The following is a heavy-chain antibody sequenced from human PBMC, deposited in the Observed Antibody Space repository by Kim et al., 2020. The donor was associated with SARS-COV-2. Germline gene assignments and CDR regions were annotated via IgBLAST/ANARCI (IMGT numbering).Heavy chain of an antibody. CDR3: ARGSGGWFGELYYYGMDV. D-gene: IGHD3-10*01. J-gene: IGHJ6*02. Sequence: SETLSLTCAVYGGSFSGYYWSWIRQPPGKGLEWIGEINHSGSTNYNPSLKSRVTISVDTSKNQFSLKLSSVTAADTAVYYCARGSGGWFGELYYYGMDVWGQGTTVTVSS. CDR1: GGSFSGYY. CDR2: INHSGST. V-gene: IGHV4-34*01.